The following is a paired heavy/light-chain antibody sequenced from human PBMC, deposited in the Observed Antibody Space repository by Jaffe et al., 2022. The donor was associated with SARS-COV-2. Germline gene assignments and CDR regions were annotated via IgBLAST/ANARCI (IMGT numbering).Heavy chain of an antibody. CDR2: IWYDGSNK. J-gene: IGHJ4*02. CDR3: ARALYDSSGYYYDLGVGY. D-gene: IGHD3-22*01. Sequence: QVQLVESGGGVVQPGRSLRLSCAASGFTFSSYGMHWVRQAPGKGLEWVAVIWYDGSNKYYADSVKGRFTISRDNSKNTLYLQMNSLRAEDTAVYYCARALYDSSGYYYDLGVGYWGQGTLVTVSS. CDR1: GFTFSSYG. V-gene: IGHV3-33*01.
Light chain of an antibody. CDR1: SSNIGSNY. CDR3: AAWDDSLSGPGV. Sequence: QSVLTQPPSASGTPGQRVTISCSGSSSNIGSNYVYWYQQLPGTAPKLLIYRNNQRPSGVPDRFSGSKSGTSASLAISGLRSEDEADYYCAAWDDSLSGPGVFGGGTKLTVL. J-gene: IGLJ2*01. V-gene: IGLV1-47*01. CDR2: RNN.